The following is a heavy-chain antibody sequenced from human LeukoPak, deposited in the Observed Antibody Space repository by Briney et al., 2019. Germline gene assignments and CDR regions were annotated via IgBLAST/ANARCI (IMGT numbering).Heavy chain of an antibody. CDR3: ARDFQEGTTVTTD. Sequence: PSETLSLTCTVSGYSISSGYYWGWIRQPPGKGLEWIGSIYYSGSTYYNPSLKSRVTISVDTSKNQFSLKLSSVTAADTAVYYCARDFQEGTTVTTDWGQGTLVTVSS. J-gene: IGHJ4*02. D-gene: IGHD4-17*01. V-gene: IGHV4-38-2*02. CDR2: IYYSGST. CDR1: GYSISSGYY.